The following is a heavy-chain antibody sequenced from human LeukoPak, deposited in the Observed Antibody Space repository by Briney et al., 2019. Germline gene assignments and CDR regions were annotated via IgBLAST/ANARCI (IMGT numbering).Heavy chain of an antibody. CDR2: ISSRSMTI. CDR3: ARDPNWYFDL. CDR1: GFTLSSYS. J-gene: IGHJ2*01. V-gene: IGHV3-48*02. Sequence: PGGSLHSSCAASGFTLSSYSWNWVRQAPGKGLEWVSYISSRSMTIYYADSVKGRFTISRDNAKNSLYVQMNSLKDDDTAVYYCARDPNWYFDLWGRGTQVTVSS.